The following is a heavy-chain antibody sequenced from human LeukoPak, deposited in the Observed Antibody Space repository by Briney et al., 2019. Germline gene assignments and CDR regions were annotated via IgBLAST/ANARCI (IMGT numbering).Heavy chain of an antibody. V-gene: IGHV3-23*01. J-gene: IGHJ4*02. Sequence: GGSLRLSCAASGFTFSSYSMNWVRQAPGRGLEWVSSIRGNGDTFYADSVKGRFTLSSDSSSNTVYFQLNNLRVEDTAIYYCARASWVSTTDAVRWGQGTLVTVSS. D-gene: IGHD1-14*01. CDR3: ARASWVSTTDAVR. CDR1: GFTFSSYS. CDR2: IRGNGDT.